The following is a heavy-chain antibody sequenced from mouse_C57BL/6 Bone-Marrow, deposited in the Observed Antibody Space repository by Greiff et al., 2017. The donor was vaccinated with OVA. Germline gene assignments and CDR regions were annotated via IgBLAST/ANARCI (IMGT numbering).Heavy chain of an antibody. V-gene: IGHV1-18*01. CDR3: ARFYYYGSSLSYFDY. CDR2: INPNNGGT. Sequence: EVQLQESGPELVKPGASVKIPCKASGYTFTDYNMDWVKQSHGKSLEWIGDINPNNGGTIYNQKFKGKATLTVDKSSSTAYMELRSLTSEDTAVYYCARFYYYGSSLSYFDYWGQGTTLTVSS. J-gene: IGHJ2*01. D-gene: IGHD1-1*01. CDR1: GYTFTDYN.